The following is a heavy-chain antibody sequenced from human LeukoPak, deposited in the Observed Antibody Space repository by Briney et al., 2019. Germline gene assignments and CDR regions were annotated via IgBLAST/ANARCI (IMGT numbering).Heavy chain of an antibody. D-gene: IGHD3-16*01. CDR3: ARYEGGPGFDY. V-gene: IGHV3-21*01. Sequence: GRSLRLSCAASGFTFSRYGMNWVRQAPGKGLEWVSSISSSSSYIYYADSVKGRFTISRDNAKNSLYLQMNSLRAEDTAVYYCARYEGGPGFDYWGPGTLVAVSS. CDR1: GFTFSRYG. J-gene: IGHJ4*02. CDR2: ISSSSSYI.